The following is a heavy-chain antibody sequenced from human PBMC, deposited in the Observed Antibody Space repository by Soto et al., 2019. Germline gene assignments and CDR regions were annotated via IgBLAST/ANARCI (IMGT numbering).Heavy chain of an antibody. V-gene: IGHV3-21*01. D-gene: IGHD3-10*01. CDR2: ISSSSSYI. CDR1: GFTFSSYS. J-gene: IGHJ4*02. CDR3: AITPAGSSLVRGVRGY. Sequence: GGSLRLSCAASGFTFSSYSMNWVRQAPGKGLEWVSSISSSSSYIYYADSVKGRFTISRDNAKNSLYLQMNSLRAEDTAVYYCAITPAGSSLVRGVRGYWGQGTLVTVSS.